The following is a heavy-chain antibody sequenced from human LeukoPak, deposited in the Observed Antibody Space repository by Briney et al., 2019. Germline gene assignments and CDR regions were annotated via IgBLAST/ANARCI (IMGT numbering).Heavy chain of an antibody. D-gene: IGHD1-26*01. CDR3: ARGSWSGSYWPYYYYGMDV. V-gene: IGHV4-59*01. CDR1: GGSISSYY. Sequence: SETLSLTCTVSGGSISSYYWNWIRQPPGKGLEWIGYIYYSGSTNYNPSLKSRVTISVDTSKNQFSLKLSSVTAADTAVYYCARGSWSGSYWPYYYYGMDVWGQGTTVTVSS. CDR2: IYYSGST. J-gene: IGHJ6*02.